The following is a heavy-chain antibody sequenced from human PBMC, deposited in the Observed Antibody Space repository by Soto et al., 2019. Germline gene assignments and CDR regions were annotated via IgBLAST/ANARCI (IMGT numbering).Heavy chain of an antibody. CDR3: ARDVEDYDFWSGLNY. Sequence: ASVKVSCKASGYTFTGYYMHWVRRAPGQGLEWMGWINPNSGGTNYAQKFQGRVTMTRDTSISTAYMELSRLRSDDTAVYYCARDVEDYDFWSGLNYWGQGTLVTVS. J-gene: IGHJ4*02. CDR1: GYTFTGYY. D-gene: IGHD3-3*01. V-gene: IGHV1-2*02. CDR2: INPNSGGT.